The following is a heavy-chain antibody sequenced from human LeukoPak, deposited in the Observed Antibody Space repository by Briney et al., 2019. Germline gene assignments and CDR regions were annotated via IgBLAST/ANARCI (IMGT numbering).Heavy chain of an antibody. D-gene: IGHD5-24*01. V-gene: IGHV3-7*01. J-gene: IGHJ4*02. CDR3: ARDGVRDGLYFDR. CDR1: GFTFSSYE. CDR2: INQDGSEK. Sequence: GGSLRLSCAASGFTFSSYEMNWVRQAPGKGLEWVASINQDGSEKYYLDSVKGRFTISRDNAKNSLYLQMNSLRDEDTAVYSCARDGVRDGLYFDRWGQGTLVTVSS.